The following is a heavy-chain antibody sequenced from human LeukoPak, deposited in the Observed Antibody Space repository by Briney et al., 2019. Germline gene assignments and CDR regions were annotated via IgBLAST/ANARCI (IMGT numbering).Heavy chain of an antibody. V-gene: IGHV3-11*01. J-gene: IGHJ4*02. CDR1: GFTFSSYA. CDR3: TRDRMELLTDY. Sequence: GGSLRLSCAASGFTFSSYAMSWIRQAPGKGLEWVSYISSSGSTIYYADSVKGRFTISRDNAKNSLYLQMNSLRAEDTAVYYCTRDRMELLTDYWGQGTLVTVSS. CDR2: ISSSGSTI. D-gene: IGHD3-10*01.